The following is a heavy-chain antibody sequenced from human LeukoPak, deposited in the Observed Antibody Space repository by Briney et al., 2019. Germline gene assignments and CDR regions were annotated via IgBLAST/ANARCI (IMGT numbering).Heavy chain of an antibody. CDR2: ISVNNGGT. CDR3: ATATQPRGYFLH. Sequence: ASVKVSCKASGYTFTTYSLAWVRQAPGQSLEWMGWISVNNGGTNYAQSFQDRVTLTRDTSTNTAYLELRSLRSDDTAMIYSATATQPRGYFLHWGQGTLVTVSS. CDR1: GYTFTTYS. V-gene: IGHV1-18*01. J-gene: IGHJ1*01. D-gene: IGHD2-2*01.